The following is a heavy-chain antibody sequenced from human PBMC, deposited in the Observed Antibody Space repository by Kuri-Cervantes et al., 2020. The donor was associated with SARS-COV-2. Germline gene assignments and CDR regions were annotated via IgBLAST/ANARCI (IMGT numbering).Heavy chain of an antibody. CDR2: ISAYNANT. CDR1: GYTFTSYG. CDR3: ARDGIDIEVGNYAFDI. Sequence: ASVKVSCKASGYTFTSYGISWVRQAPGQGLEWMGWISAYNANTNYAQKLQGRVTMTTDTSTSTAYMELRSLRSDDTAVYYCARDGIDIEVGNYAFDIWGQGTMVTVSS. V-gene: IGHV1-18*04. J-gene: IGHJ3*02. D-gene: IGHD2-2*01.